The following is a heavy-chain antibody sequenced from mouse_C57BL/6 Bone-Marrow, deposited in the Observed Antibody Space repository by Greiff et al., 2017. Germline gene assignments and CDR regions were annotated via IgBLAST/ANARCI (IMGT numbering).Heavy chain of an antibody. CDR1: GFSLTSYA. Sequence: ESGPGLVAPSQSLSITCTVSGFSLTSYAISWVRQPPGTGLEWLGVIWTGGGTNYNSALKSRLSISKDNSKSQVFLKMNSLQTDDTARYYCARNNYYGSSYLYYYAMDYWGQGTSVTVSS. CDR2: IWTGGGT. J-gene: IGHJ4*01. V-gene: IGHV2-9-1*01. CDR3: ARNNYYGSSYLYYYAMDY. D-gene: IGHD1-1*01.